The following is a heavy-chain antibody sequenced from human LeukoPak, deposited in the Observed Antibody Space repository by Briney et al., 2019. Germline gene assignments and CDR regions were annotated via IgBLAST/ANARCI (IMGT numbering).Heavy chain of an antibody. V-gene: IGHV4-39*07. Sequence: SETLSLTCTVSGGSVSSSNYYWGWIRQPPGKGLEWIGSIYYSGSTYYNPSLKSRVTTSVDTSKIQFSLKVRSVTAADTAVYYCARSQEYYDFWSGLDYYYGMDVWGQGTTVTVSS. CDR1: GGSVSSSNYY. CDR2: IYYSGST. CDR3: ARSQEYYDFWSGLDYYYGMDV. D-gene: IGHD3-3*01. J-gene: IGHJ6*02.